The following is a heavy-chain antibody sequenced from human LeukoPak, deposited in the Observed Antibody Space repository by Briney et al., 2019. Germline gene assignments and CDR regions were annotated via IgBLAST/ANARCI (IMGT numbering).Heavy chain of an antibody. CDR3: AGGYSYGYDY. CDR1: GASISSSSYY. J-gene: IGHJ4*02. Sequence: SETLSLTCTVSGASISSSSYYWGWIRQPPGKGLEWIGSIYYSGSTYYNPSLKSRVTISVDTSKNQFSLKLSSVTAADTAVYYCAGGYSYGYDYWGQGTLATVSS. V-gene: IGHV4-39*07. D-gene: IGHD5-18*01. CDR2: IYYSGST.